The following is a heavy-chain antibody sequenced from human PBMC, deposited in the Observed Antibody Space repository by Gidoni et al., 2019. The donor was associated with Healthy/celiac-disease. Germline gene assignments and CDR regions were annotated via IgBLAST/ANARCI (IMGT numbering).Heavy chain of an antibody. Sequence: QVQPVQSGAEAKKPGASVKVSRKASGYTFTGYYMHWVRQAPGQGLEWMGWINPNCGGTNYAQKFQGRVTMTRDTSISTAYMGLSRLRSDDTAVYYCARGDYYDSSGYYWAFDYWGQGTLVTVSS. CDR2: INPNCGGT. J-gene: IGHJ4*02. D-gene: IGHD3-22*01. CDR1: GYTFTGYY. V-gene: IGHV1-2*02. CDR3: ARGDYYDSSGYYWAFDY.